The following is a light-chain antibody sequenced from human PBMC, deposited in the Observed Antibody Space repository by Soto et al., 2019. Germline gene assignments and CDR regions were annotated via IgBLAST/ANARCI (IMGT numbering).Light chain of an antibody. CDR2: DVS. J-gene: IGLJ1*01. CDR1: SSDVGGYNY. CDR3: SSYRTSNTRQIV. V-gene: IGLV2-14*03. Sequence: QSVLTQPASVSGSPGQSITISCTGTSSDVGGYNYVSWYQHHPGKAPKLMIYDVSNRPSGVSNRFSGPKSGNTASLSIFGLQPEDEADYYCSSYRTSNTRQIVCGTGTKVTV.